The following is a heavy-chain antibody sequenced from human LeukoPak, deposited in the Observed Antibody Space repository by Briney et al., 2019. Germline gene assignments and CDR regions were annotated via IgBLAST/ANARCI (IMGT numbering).Heavy chain of an antibody. CDR1: GFTFSSYE. CDR2: VSAGGGST. J-gene: IGHJ4*02. D-gene: IGHD3-10*01. CDR3: ARRNTPYGSGSYYVDY. Sequence: PGGSLRLSCATSGFTFSSYEMNWVRQAPGKGLEWVSAVSAGGGSTFYADSVKGRFTISRDNSKNTLSLQMNSLRAEDTAVYYCARRNTPYGSGSYYVDYWGQGTLVTVSS. V-gene: IGHV3-23*01.